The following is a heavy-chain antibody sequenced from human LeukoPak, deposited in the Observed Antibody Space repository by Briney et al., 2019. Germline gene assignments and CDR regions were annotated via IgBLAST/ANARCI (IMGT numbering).Heavy chain of an antibody. CDR2: LWYDGNNR. J-gene: IGHJ4*02. CDR3: ARESAAGTCDY. Sequence: GGSLRLSCAASGFTFSNYAMNWVRQAPGKGLEWVAVLWYDGNNRYYADSVKGRFTISRDNSKNTLYLQMNSLRAEDTAVYYCARESAAGTCDYWGQGTLVTVSS. V-gene: IGHV3-33*08. D-gene: IGHD6-13*01. CDR1: GFTFSNYA.